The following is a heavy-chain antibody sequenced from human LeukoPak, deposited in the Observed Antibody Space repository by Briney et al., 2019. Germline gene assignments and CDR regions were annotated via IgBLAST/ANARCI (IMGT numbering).Heavy chain of an antibody. CDR3: AKGAPIAVAGTTSARGYFQH. Sequence: GGSLRLSCAASGFTFSSYAMSWVRQAPGKGLEWVSAISGSGGNTYYADSVKGRFTISRDTSKNTLFLQTNSLRAEDTAVYYCAKGAPIAVAGTTSARGYFQHWGQGTQVTVSS. CDR2: ISGSGGNT. CDR1: GFTFSSYA. D-gene: IGHD6-19*01. J-gene: IGHJ1*01. V-gene: IGHV3-23*01.